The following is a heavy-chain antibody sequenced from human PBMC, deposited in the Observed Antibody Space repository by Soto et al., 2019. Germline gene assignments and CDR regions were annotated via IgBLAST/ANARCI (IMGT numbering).Heavy chain of an antibody. Sequence: QLQLQESGPGLVEPSETLSLTCTVSGGSISSSPYYWAWIRQPPGKGLQWIGNIYYNGNTFYNPSLKSRVPISIDPSKNQFSLRLSSVTASDTAVYYCARHGPLTNNWNQLNCWGQGTLVTVSS. D-gene: IGHD1-1*01. CDR3: ARHGPLTNNWNQLNC. CDR2: IYYNGNT. V-gene: IGHV4-39*01. J-gene: IGHJ4*02. CDR1: GGSISSSPYY.